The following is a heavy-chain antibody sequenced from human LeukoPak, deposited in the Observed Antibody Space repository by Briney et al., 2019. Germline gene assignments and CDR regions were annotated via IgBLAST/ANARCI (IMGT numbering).Heavy chain of an antibody. D-gene: IGHD6-13*01. J-gene: IGHJ4*02. CDR1: GFTFDDYA. CDR2: ISWNSGSI. Sequence: QPGRSLRLSCAASGFTFDDYAMHWVRQAPGKGLEWVSGISWNSGSIGYADSVKGRFTISRDNAKNSLYLQMNSLRAEDMALYYCAKGLYSSSWYYFDYWGQGTLVTVSS. CDR3: AKGLYSSSWYYFDY. V-gene: IGHV3-9*03.